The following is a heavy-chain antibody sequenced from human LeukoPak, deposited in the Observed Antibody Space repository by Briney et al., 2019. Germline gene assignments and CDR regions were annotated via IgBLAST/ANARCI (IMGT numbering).Heavy chain of an antibody. CDR2: IIPIFGTA. J-gene: IGHJ4*02. CDR1: GGTFSSYA. V-gene: IGHV1-69*01. D-gene: IGHD3-9*01. CDR3: ARATGYDILTGYYGN. Sequence: ASVKVSCKASGGTFSSYAISWVRQAPGQGLEWMGGIIPIFGTANYAQKFQGRVTITADESTSTANMELSSLRSEDTAVYYCARATGYDILTGYYGNWGQGTLVTVSS.